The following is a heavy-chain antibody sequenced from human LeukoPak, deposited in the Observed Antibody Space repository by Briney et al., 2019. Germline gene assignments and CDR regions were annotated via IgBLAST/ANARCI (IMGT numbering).Heavy chain of an antibody. J-gene: IGHJ6*02. V-gene: IGHV1-46*01. CDR1: GYAFTSYY. CDR2: INPSGGST. Sequence: PEASVKVSCTASGYAFTSYYMHWVRQAPGQGLEWMGIINPSGGSTSYAQKFQGRVTMTRDTSTSTVCMELSSLRSEDTAVYYCARDRGYYYGMDVWGQGTTVTVSS. D-gene: IGHD3-10*01. CDR3: ARDRGYYYGMDV.